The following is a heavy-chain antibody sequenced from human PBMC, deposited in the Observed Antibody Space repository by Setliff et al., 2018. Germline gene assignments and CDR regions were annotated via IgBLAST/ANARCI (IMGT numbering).Heavy chain of an antibody. CDR2: IYSIGSA. J-gene: IGHJ3*02. CDR1: GGSITSGNNY. CDR3: AREPSPSDALDI. V-gene: IGHV4-61*02. Sequence: SETLSLTCTVSGGSITSGNNYWSWIRQPAGKGLEWTGRIYSIGSATYNPSLKGRVTISLDRSENESSLNLTSVTAADTAVYFCAREPSPSDALDIWGQGTMVTVSS.